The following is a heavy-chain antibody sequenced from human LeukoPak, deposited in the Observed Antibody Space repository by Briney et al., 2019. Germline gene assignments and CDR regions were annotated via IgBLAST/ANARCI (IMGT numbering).Heavy chain of an antibody. CDR2: ISSDGGRT. J-gene: IGHJ4*02. CDR3: AKDRAYYYNRSGYNEY. CDR1: GFTFSDHY. Sequence: QPGGSLRLSCAASGFTFSDHYMDWVRQAPGKGLEWVSVISSDGGRTDYPDSVKGRFTISRDNSKNTLYLQMNSLRAEDTAVYYCAKDRAYYYNRSGYNEYWGQGTLVTVSS. D-gene: IGHD3-22*01. V-gene: IGHV3-23*01.